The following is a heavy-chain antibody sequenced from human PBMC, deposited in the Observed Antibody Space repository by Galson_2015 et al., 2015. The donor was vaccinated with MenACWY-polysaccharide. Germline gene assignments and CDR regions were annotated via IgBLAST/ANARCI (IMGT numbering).Heavy chain of an antibody. J-gene: IGHJ5*02. CDR1: GYTYTGFA. CDR2: INVGNGNT. Sequence: SVKVSCKASGYTYTGFAMHWVRQAPGQRLEWMGWINVGNGNTKYPQKFQDRVTITRDISASTAYMELSSLRSEDTAVYYCARYIAVAVHIGEPSRWLDPWGQGTLVIVSS. V-gene: IGHV1-3*01. D-gene: IGHD6-19*01. CDR3: ARYIAVAVHIGEPSRWLDP.